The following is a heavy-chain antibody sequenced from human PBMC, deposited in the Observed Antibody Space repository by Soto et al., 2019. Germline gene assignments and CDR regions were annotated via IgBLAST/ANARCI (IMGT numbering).Heavy chain of an antibody. CDR3: AREVGYCSSTSCYAEGGFDY. CDR1: GYTFTSYG. Sequence: ASVKVSCKASGYTFTSYGISWVRQAPGQGLEWMGWISAYNGNTNYAQKLQGRVTMTTDTSTSTAYMELRSLRSDDTAVYYCAREVGYCSSTSCYAEGGFDYWGQGTLVTVSS. J-gene: IGHJ4*02. CDR2: ISAYNGNT. V-gene: IGHV1-18*01. D-gene: IGHD2-2*01.